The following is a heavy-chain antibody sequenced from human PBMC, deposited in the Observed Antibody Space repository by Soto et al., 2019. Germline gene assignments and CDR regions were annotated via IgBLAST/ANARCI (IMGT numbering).Heavy chain of an antibody. J-gene: IGHJ4*02. V-gene: IGHV5-51*01. Sequence: GESLKISCQCSGYTFSNFWIGWVRQLPGKGLEWMGIIYPGDHETRYSPSFHGKVTISADKSINTAYLQWNSLEASDTAFYFCARSPRSSPYFDYWGQGALVAVSS. D-gene: IGHD6-13*01. CDR3: ARSPRSSPYFDY. CDR2: IYPGDHET. CDR1: GYTFSNFW.